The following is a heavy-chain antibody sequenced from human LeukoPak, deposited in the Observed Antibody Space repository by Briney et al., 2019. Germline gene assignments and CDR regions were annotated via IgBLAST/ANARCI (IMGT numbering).Heavy chain of an antibody. CDR2: ISSSSSYI. D-gene: IGHD4-17*01. V-gene: IGHV3-21*01. CDR3: ARDLVTVTRGWFDP. Sequence: PGGSLRLSCAASGFTFSNYAMSWVRQAPGKGLEWVSSISSSSSYIYYADSVKGRFTISRDNAKNSLYLQMNSLRAEDTAVYYCARDLVTVTRGWFDPWGQGTLVTVSS. J-gene: IGHJ5*02. CDR1: GFTFSNYA.